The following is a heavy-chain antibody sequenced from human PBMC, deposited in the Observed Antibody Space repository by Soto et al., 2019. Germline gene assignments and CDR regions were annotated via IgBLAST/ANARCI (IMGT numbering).Heavy chain of an antibody. Sequence: GGSLRLSCAASGFICSSYDMSWVRQAPGKGLEWVSTILVGGSTHYEDSVKGRFTISRDRSKNTVYLQMNSLTAGDTAMYYCAKATATGGGAFDICGQGTMVTVSS. CDR3: AKATATGGGAFDI. V-gene: IGHV3-23*01. CDR2: ILVGGST. D-gene: IGHD2-8*02. CDR1: GFICSSYD. J-gene: IGHJ3*02.